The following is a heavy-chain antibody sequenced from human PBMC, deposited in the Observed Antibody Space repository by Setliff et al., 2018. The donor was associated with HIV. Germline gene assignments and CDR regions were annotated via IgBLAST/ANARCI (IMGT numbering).Heavy chain of an antibody. D-gene: IGHD3-22*01. CDR2: IIPVRGLA. Sequence: SVKVSCKASGGTFSSYTINWVRQAPGQGLEWMGGIIPVRGLANYARNFQGRVTITADTSTNTAYLEVVSLRSEDTAIYYCARHYFDSNSYYRPPFDSWGQGTPVTVSS. J-gene: IGHJ5*01. CDR3: ARHYFDSNSYYRPPFDS. V-gene: IGHV1-69*10. CDR1: GGTFSSYT.